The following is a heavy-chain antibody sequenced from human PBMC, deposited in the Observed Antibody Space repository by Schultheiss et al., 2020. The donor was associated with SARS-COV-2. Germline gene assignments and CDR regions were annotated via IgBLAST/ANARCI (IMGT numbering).Heavy chain of an antibody. CDR1: GGSFSGYY. Sequence: SQTLSLTCAVYGGSFSGYYWSWIRQPAGKGLEWIGRFHSSGTTNYNPSLKSRVTMSVDTSKNQFSLKLSSVTAADTAVYYCARALAAGTNCYYYYYGMDVWGQGTTVTVSS. J-gene: IGHJ6*02. V-gene: IGHV4-59*10. D-gene: IGHD6-13*01. CDR2: FHSSGTT. CDR3: ARALAAGTNCYYYYYGMDV.